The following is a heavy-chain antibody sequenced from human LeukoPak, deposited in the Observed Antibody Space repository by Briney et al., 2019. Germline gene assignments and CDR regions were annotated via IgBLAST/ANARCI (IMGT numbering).Heavy chain of an antibody. CDR3: ARRAGGYSHPYDY. J-gene: IGHJ4*02. CDR2: IYSGGST. Sequence: PGGSLRLSCAASGFTVSSNYMSWVRQAPGKGLEWVSVIYSGGSTYYADSAKGRFTISRDNSKNTLYLQMNSLRAEDTAVYYCARRAGGYSHPYDYWGQGTLVTVSS. V-gene: IGHV3-53*01. CDR1: GFTVSSNY. D-gene: IGHD4-23*01.